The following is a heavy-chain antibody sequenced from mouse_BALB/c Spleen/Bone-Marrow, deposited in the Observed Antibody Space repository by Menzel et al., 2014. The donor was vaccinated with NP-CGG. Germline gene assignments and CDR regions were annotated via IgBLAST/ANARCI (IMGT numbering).Heavy chain of an antibody. D-gene: IGHD4-1*01. CDR3: ARELGVFAY. J-gene: IGHJ3*01. CDR2: INPGRGGT. Sequence: QVQLQQSGAELVRPGTSVKVSCKASGYAFTNYLIEWVKQRPGQGLEWIGVINPGRGGTNYNEKFKGKATLTADKSSSTAYMQLSSLTSDDSAVYFCARELGVFAYWGQGTLVTVSA. CDR1: GYAFTNYL. V-gene: IGHV1-54*01.